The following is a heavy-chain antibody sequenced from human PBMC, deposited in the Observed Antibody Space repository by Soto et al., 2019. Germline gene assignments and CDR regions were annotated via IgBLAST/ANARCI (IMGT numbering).Heavy chain of an antibody. V-gene: IGHV4-59*01. CDR2: IYDDGSA. D-gene: IGHD2-15*01. CDR3: ARDKYCSGGSCRKNWFDP. Sequence: SETLSLTCTVSGGSINTYYWSWVRQPPGKGLEWLAYIYDDGSANYNPSLKSRATISLDMSKNQFSLKLTSVTAADTAVYYCARDKYCSGGSCRKNWFDPWGQGTLVTVSS. J-gene: IGHJ5*02. CDR1: GGSINTYY.